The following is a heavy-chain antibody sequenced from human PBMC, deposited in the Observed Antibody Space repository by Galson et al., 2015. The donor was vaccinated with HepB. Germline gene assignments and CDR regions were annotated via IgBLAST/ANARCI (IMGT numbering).Heavy chain of an antibody. V-gene: IGHV3-30-3*01. CDR2: ISSDGSKK. CDR3: AKDTGYGDYRMNFDD. J-gene: IGHJ4*02. D-gene: IGHD4-17*01. CDR1: GFTFSSYA. Sequence: SLRLSCAASGFTFSSYALHWVRQAPGKGLEWVAVISSDGSKKYYTDSVKGRITISRDNSRDTLYLQMNSLRVEDTAVYYCAKDTGYGDYRMNFDDWGQGTPVTVSS.